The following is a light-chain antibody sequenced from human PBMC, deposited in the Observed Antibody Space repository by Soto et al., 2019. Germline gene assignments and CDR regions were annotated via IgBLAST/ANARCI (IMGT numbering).Light chain of an antibody. J-gene: IGLJ2*01. CDR2: EVV. CDR3: CSYAGSSMVV. Sequence: QSALTQPASVSGSPGQSITISCTGSSSDVGTYNLVSWYQHHPGKAPKLRISEVVKRPSGVSNRFSGSKSGNTASLTISGLQAEDEADYYCCSYAGSSMVVFGGGTKLTVL. V-gene: IGLV2-23*02. CDR1: SSDVGTYNL.